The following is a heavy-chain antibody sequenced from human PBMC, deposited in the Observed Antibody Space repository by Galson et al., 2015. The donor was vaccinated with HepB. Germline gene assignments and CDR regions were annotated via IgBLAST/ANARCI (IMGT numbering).Heavy chain of an antibody. CDR1: GYSISSGYY. CDR3: ASQIIVATAFDY. J-gene: IGHJ4*02. D-gene: IGHD5-12*01. V-gene: IGHV4-38-2*02. CDR2: IYHSGST. Sequence: TLSLTCTVSGYSISSGYYWGWIRQPPGKGLEWIGSIYHSGSTYYNPSLKSRVTISVDTSKNQFSLKLSSVTAADTAVYYCASQIIVATAFDYWGQGTLVTVSS.